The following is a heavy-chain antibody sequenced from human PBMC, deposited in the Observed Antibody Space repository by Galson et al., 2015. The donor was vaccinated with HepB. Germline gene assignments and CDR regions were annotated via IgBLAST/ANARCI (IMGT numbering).Heavy chain of an antibody. CDR2: IKQDGSEK. CDR3: TRDPYDYIWGSYRWNGMDV. D-gene: IGHD3-16*02. Sequence: SLRLSCAASGFTFSIDWMSWVRQAPGKGLEWVANIKQDGSEKEYVNSVKGRFTISRDNAKKLLYLEMNSLRAEDTAVYYCTRDPYDYIWGSYRWNGMDVWGQGTTVTVSS. CDR1: GFTFSIDW. V-gene: IGHV3-7*01. J-gene: IGHJ6*02.